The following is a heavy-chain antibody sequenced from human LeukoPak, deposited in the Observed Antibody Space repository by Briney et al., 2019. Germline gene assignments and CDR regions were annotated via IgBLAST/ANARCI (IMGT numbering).Heavy chain of an antibody. CDR1: GFTFSSYW. D-gene: IGHD5-18*01. J-gene: IGHJ4*02. Sequence: GGSLRLSCAASGFTFSSYWVHWVRQAPGKGLVWVSRINSDGSSTSYADSVKGRFTISRDDAKNTLYLQMNSLRAEDTAVYYCAREGYSYAFDYWGQGTLVTVSS. CDR2: INSDGSST. V-gene: IGHV3-74*01. CDR3: AREGYSYAFDY.